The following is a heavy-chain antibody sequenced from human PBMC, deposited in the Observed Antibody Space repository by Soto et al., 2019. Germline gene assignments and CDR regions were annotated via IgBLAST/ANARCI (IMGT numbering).Heavy chain of an antibody. D-gene: IGHD6-13*01. V-gene: IGHV3-74*01. CDR2: INSDGSST. CDR3: ARDPDSSTWTDGDH. CDR1: GFSFSSYW. Sequence: PGGSLRLSCAASGFSFSSYWMHWVRQAPGKGLVWASRINSDGSSTSYADSVKGRFTISRDNAKNTLYLQMNSLRAEDTAVYYCARDPDSSTWTDGDHWGQGIPVTVSS. J-gene: IGHJ4*02.